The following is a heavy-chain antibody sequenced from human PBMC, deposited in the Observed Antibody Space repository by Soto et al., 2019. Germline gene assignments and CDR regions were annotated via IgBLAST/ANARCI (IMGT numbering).Heavy chain of an antibody. V-gene: IGHV3-74*01. CDR1: GFPFITYW. CDR2: INNDGSTT. J-gene: IGHJ6*02. CDR3: ASQGLYYYGLDV. Sequence: WGSLRLSCAASGFPFITYWIHCFRQAPGKGPVWVSRINNDGSTTRYADSVKGRFPISRDNAKNTLYLQMNSLRAEDTAVYYCASQGLYYYGLDVWGQGTTVTVSS.